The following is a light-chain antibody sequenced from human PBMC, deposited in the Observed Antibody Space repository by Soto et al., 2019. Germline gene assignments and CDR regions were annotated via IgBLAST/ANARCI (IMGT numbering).Light chain of an antibody. CDR2: GAS. V-gene: IGKV3-20*01. J-gene: IGKJ1*01. Sequence: IVLPQSTGTLSLSPGERATLSCRASQSVSSSYLAWYQQKPGQAPRLLIYGASSRATGIPDRFSGSGSGTDFTLTISRLEPEDFAVYYCQQYGSSPSWTFGQGTKVDI. CDR3: QQYGSSPSWT. CDR1: QSVSSSY.